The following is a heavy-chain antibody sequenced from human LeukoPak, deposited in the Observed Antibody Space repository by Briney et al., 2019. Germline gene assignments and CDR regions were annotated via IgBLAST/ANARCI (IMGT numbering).Heavy chain of an antibody. CDR3: ARDSSGPAY. J-gene: IGHJ4*02. CDR1: GFTFSNYA. V-gene: IGHV3-30*14. D-gene: IGHD6-19*01. Sequence: GTSLRLSCIASGFTFSNYAMHWVRQAPGKGLEWVAVISYDGGTKYYADSVKGRFSISRDNSKNTLYLQMNSLRIEDTAVYYCARDSSGPAYWGQGTLVTVSS. CDR2: ISYDGGTK.